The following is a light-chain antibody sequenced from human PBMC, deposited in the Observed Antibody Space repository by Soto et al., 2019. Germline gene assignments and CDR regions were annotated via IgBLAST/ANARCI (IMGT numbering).Light chain of an antibody. CDR3: QTWGTGIHVV. J-gene: IGLJ2*01. Sequence: QSVLTQSPSASASLGASVKLTCTLNSGHSSYAIAWHQQQPEKGPRYLMKLNSDGSHSKGDGIPDRFSGSSSGAERYLPIASLQAEDEAEYYCQTWGTGIHVVFGGGTTLTVL. CDR2: LNSDGSH. CDR1: SGHSSYA. V-gene: IGLV4-69*01.